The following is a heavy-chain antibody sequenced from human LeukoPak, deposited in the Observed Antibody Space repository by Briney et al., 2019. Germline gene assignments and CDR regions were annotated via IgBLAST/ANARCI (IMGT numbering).Heavy chain of an antibody. D-gene: IGHD4-17*01. V-gene: IGHV3-21*01. CDR2: ISSSNDYI. J-gene: IGHJ4*02. CDR3: ARAPGYGDYRCFDY. CDR1: GFTFSSAS. Sequence: GGSLRLSCAACGFTFSSASTNWVRQAPGKGLEWVSSISSSNDYIYYADSVKGRFTISRDNAKNSLFLQMNSLRAEDTAVYYCARAPGYGDYRCFDYWGQGTLVTVSS.